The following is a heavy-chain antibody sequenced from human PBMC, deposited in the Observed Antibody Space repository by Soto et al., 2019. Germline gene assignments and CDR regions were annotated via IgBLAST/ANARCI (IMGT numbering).Heavy chain of an antibody. CDR2: INHSGST. J-gene: IGHJ6*02. Sequence: SETLSLTCAVYGGSFSGYYWSWIRQPPGKGLEWIGEINHSGSTNYNPSLKSRVTISVDTSKNQFSLKLSSVTAADTAVYYCARVSYYYDSSGPTHIYYYGMDVWGQGTTVTV. CDR3: ARVSYYYDSSGPTHIYYYGMDV. D-gene: IGHD3-22*01. CDR1: GGSFSGYY. V-gene: IGHV4-34*01.